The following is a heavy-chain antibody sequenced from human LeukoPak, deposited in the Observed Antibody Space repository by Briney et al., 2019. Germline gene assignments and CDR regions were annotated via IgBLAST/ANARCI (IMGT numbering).Heavy chain of an antibody. J-gene: IGHJ3*02. Sequence: GGSLRLSCTASGFTFSSYAMSWVRQAPGKGLEWASGISGSGGSTYYADSVKGRFTISRDTSKNTLYLQKSSLTAEDTAVYYCAKGLGTGADAFDIWGQGTMVTVSS. CDR3: AKGLGTGADAFDI. CDR1: GFTFSSYA. D-gene: IGHD7-27*01. CDR2: ISGSGGST. V-gene: IGHV3-23*01.